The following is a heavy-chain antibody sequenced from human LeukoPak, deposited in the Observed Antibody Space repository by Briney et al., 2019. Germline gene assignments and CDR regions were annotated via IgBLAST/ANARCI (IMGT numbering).Heavy chain of an antibody. J-gene: IGHJ3*02. CDR2: IYTSGST. V-gene: IGHV4-61*02. CDR1: GGSISSGSYY. Sequence: KASETLSLTCTVSGGSISSGSYYWSWIRQPDGKGLEWIVRIYTSGSTNYNPSLKSRVTISVNTSKNQFSLKLSSVTAADTAVYYCAREMIQLWPRSAFDIWGQGTMVTVSS. D-gene: IGHD5-18*01. CDR3: AREMIQLWPRSAFDI.